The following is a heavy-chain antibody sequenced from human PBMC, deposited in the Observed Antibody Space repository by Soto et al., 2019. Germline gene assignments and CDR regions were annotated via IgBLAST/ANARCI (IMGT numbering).Heavy chain of an antibody. J-gene: IGHJ6*02. V-gene: IGHV4-34*01. CDR3: ARVGKYYYDSSGYYYVHYYYGMDV. Sequence: SETLSLTCAVYGGSFSGYYWSWIRQPPGKGLEWIGEINHSGSTNYNPSLKSRVTISVDTSKNQFSLKLSSVTAADTAVYYCARVGKYYYDSSGYYYVHYYYGMDVWGQGTTVTVSS. CDR1: GGSFSGYY. D-gene: IGHD3-22*01. CDR2: INHSGST.